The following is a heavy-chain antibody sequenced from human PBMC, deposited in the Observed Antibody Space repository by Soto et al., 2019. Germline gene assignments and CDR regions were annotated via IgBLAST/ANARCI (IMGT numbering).Heavy chain of an antibody. V-gene: IGHV3-33*01. Sequence: QVQLVESGGGVVQPGRSLRLSCAASGFTFSSYGMHWVRQAPGKGLEWVAVIWYDGSNKYYADSVKGRFTISRDNSKNTLYLLMNSLRAEDTAVYYCAREVVLTTVTTFLDYWGQGTLVTVSS. D-gene: IGHD4-17*01. CDR1: GFTFSSYG. CDR3: AREVVLTTVTTFLDY. J-gene: IGHJ4*02. CDR2: IWYDGSNK.